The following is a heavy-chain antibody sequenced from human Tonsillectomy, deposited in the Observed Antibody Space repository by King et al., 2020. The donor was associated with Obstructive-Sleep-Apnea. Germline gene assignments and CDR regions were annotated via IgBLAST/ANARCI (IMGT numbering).Heavy chain of an antibody. Sequence: VQLQESGPGLVKPSQTLSLTCTVSGGSISSGGYYWSWIRQHPGKGLEWIGYIYYSGSTYYNPSLKSRVTISVDTSKNQFSLKLSSVTAADTAVYYCARGYKARKYCSGGSCYHNYYYYGMDVWGQGTTVTVSS. D-gene: IGHD2-15*01. CDR1: GGSISSGGYY. CDR2: IYYSGST. V-gene: IGHV4-31*03. J-gene: IGHJ6*02. CDR3: ARGYKARKYCSGGSCYHNYYYYGMDV.